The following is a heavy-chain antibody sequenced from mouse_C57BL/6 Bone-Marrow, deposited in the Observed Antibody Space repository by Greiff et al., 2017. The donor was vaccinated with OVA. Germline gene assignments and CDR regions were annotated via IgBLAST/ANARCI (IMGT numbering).Heavy chain of an antibody. CDR2: IWSGGST. D-gene: IGHD3-1*01. J-gene: IGHJ2*01. Sequence: QVQLKQSGPGLVQPSQSLSITCTVSGFSLTSYGVHWVRQPPGKGLEWLGVIWSGGSTDYNAAFISSLSLSKDNSTSHVFFKMNSLQADDTDIYDCAKKIGRGPDYFDYWGQGTTLTGSS. CDR1: GFSLTSYG. V-gene: IGHV2-4*01. CDR3: AKKIGRGPDYFDY.